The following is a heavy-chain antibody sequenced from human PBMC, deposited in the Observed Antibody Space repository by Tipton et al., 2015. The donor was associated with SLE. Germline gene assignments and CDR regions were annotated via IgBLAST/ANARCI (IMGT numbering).Heavy chain of an antibody. D-gene: IGHD2-21*02. V-gene: IGHV4-61*02. Sequence: TLSLTCTVSGGSISTTTYFWNWIRQPAGRGLEWIGRGFAGGLTDYNPSLSSRVTMSLDTSKNQFSLDLTSVTAADTAVYYCARGMVTWRGAILGVDVWGQGTTVNVSS. CDR2: GFAGGLT. CDR1: GGSISTTTYF. J-gene: IGHJ6*02. CDR3: ARGMVTWRGAILGVDV.